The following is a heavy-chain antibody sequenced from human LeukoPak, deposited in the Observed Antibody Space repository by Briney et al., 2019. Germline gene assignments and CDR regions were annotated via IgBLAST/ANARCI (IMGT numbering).Heavy chain of an antibody. J-gene: IGHJ4*02. V-gene: IGHV3-9*01. CDR1: GFTFDDYA. CDR3: AKAQSSGYYSPIDY. CDR2: ISWNSGSI. Sequence: PGGSLRLSCAASGFTFDDYAMHWVRQAPGKGLEWVSGISWNSGSIGYADSVKGRFTISRDNAKNSLYLQMNSLRAKDTALYYCAKAQSSGYYSPIDYWGQGTLVTVSS. D-gene: IGHD3-22*01.